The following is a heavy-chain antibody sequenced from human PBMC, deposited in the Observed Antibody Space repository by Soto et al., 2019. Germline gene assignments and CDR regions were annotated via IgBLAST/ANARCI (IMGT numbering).Heavy chain of an antibody. J-gene: IGHJ4*02. CDR3: ASTADSSGWYYYFDY. CDR1: GFTFSSYA. V-gene: IGHV3-30-3*01. D-gene: IGHD6-19*01. CDR2: ISYDGSNK. Sequence: QVQLVESGGGVVQPGRSLRLSCAASGFTFSSYAMHWVRQAPGKGLGWVAVISYDGSNKYYADSVKGRFTISRDNSKNTLYLQMNSLRAEDTAVYYCASTADSSGWYYYFDYWGQGTLVTVSS.